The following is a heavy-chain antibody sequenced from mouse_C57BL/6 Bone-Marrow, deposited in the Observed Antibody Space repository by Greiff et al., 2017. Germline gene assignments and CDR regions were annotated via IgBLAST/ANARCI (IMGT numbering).Heavy chain of an antibody. CDR2: IDPSDSYT. V-gene: IGHV1-69*01. J-gene: IGHJ4*01. D-gene: IGHD2-5*01. CDR1: GYTFTSYW. CDR3: ARDYYSNNYYAMDY. Sequence: QVQLQQPGAELVLPGASVKLSCKASGYTFTSYWMHWVQQRPGQGLEWIGEIDPSDSYTNYNQKFKGKSTLTVDKSSSTAYMQLSSLTSEDSAVYYWARDYYSNNYYAMDYWGQGNSVTVSS.